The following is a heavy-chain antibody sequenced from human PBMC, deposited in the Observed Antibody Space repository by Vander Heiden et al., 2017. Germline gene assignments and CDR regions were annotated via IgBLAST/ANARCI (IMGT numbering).Heavy chain of an antibody. J-gene: IGHJ6*02. CDR3: ARDPGYCSSTSCSREYYYYYGMDV. CDR2: IIPIFGTA. V-gene: IGHV1-69*01. Sequence: QVQLVQSGAEVKKPGSSVKVSCKASGGTFSSYAISWVRHAPGQGLEWMGGIIPIFGTANYAQKFQGRVTITADESTSTAYMELSSLRSEDTAVYYCARDPGYCSSTSCSREYYYYYGMDVWGQGTTVTVSS. D-gene: IGHD2-2*01. CDR1: GGTFSSYA.